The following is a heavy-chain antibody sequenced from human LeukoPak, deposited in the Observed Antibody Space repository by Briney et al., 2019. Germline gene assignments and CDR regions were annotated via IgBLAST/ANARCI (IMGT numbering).Heavy chain of an antibody. CDR3: ARGPYYFDS. Sequence: ASVKVSCKASGYTFTSHGISWVRQAPGQGLEWMGWIRPSTGDTDYALNLQGRVTLTTDTSTSTAYMELRSLRSDDTAVYYCARGPYYFDSWGPGTLVTVSS. CDR2: IRPSTGDT. V-gene: IGHV1-18*01. J-gene: IGHJ4*02. CDR1: GYTFTSHG.